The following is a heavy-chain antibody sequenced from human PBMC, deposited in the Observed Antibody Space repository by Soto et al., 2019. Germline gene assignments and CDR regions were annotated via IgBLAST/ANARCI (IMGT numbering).Heavy chain of an antibody. J-gene: IGHJ4*02. D-gene: IGHD3-22*01. Sequence: KTSETLSLTCAVYGGSFSGYYWSWIRQPPGKGLEWIGEINHSGSTNYNPSLKSRVTISVDTSKNQFSLKLSSVTAADTAVYYCARVEIVDSSGYYPGFLDYWGQGTLVTVSS. CDR1: GGSFSGYY. CDR2: INHSGST. V-gene: IGHV4-34*01. CDR3: ARVEIVDSSGYYPGFLDY.